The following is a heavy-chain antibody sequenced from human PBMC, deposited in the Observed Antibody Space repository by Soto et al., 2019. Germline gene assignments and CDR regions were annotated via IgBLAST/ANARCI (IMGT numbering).Heavy chain of an antibody. CDR2: IYWNDDK. D-gene: IGHD3-16*01. CDR3: AHSGGGVYYYGMDV. CDR1: GFSLSTSGVG. Sequence: SGPTLVNPTQTLTLTCTFSGFSLSTSGVGVGWIRQPPGKALEWLALIYWNDDKRYSPSLKSRLTITKDTSKNQVVLTMTNMDPVDTGTYYSAHSGGGVYYYGMDVWGQGTTVTVSS. V-gene: IGHV2-5*01. J-gene: IGHJ6*02.